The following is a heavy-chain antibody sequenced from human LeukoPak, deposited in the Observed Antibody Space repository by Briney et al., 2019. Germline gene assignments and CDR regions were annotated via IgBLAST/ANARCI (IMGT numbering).Heavy chain of an antibody. D-gene: IGHD3-10*01. Sequence: TGGSLRLSCAAPGFTLRRYWMSWVRQAPGKGLEWVAHIKEDGSEKYCVVSVKGRFTISRDNAKNSLYLHMNSLIAEDTAMYYCARDWVAGVPFDAFDIWGQGTMVSVSS. CDR1: GFTLRRYW. V-gene: IGHV3-7*03. CDR3: ARDWVAGVPFDAFDI. CDR2: IKEDGSEK. J-gene: IGHJ3*02.